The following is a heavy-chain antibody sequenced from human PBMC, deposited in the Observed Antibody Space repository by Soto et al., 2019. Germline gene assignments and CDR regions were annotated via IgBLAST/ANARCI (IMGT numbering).Heavy chain of an antibody. V-gene: IGHV4-30-4*01. D-gene: IGHD3-16*01. CDR1: GGSISSGDYF. CDR2: IYSSDIT. CDR3: VADRFRGGRRYYFDY. Sequence: SETLSLTCAVSGGSISSGDYFWSWIRQAPGKGLEWIGYIYSSDITYYIPSLQSRLTMSLDTSNNQFSLNLRSVTAADTAVYYCVADRFRGGRRYYFDYSGQGALVTVSS. J-gene: IGHJ4*02.